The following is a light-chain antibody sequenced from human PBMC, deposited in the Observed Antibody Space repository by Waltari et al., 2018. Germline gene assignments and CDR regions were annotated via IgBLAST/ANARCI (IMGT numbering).Light chain of an antibody. Sequence: QSALTQPASVSGSPGQSITISCTGTSSDVGSYDLVPWYQQHPGKAPKVMIYEVTKRPSEISNRFSGSKSGNTASLTISGLQAEDEADYYCCSYAGSSILVFGGGTKLTVL. J-gene: IGLJ2*01. CDR3: CSYAGSSILV. CDR2: EVT. V-gene: IGLV2-23*02. CDR1: SSDVGSYDL.